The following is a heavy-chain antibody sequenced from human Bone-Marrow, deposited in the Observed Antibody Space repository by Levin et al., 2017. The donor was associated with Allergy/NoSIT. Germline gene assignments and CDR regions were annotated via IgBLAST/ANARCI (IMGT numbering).Heavy chain of an antibody. D-gene: IGHD2-2*01. J-gene: IGHJ4*02. Sequence: GESLKISCKTSGYTFTSYGISWVRQAPGQGLEWMGWISVYNGNTNYAQKLQDRVTMTTDTSTSTAYMELRSLRSDDTAMYYCARGVVPAAISLLIWGQGTQVTVSS. CDR2: ISVYNGNT. CDR1: GYTFTSYG. V-gene: IGHV1-18*01. CDR3: ARGVVPAAISLLI.